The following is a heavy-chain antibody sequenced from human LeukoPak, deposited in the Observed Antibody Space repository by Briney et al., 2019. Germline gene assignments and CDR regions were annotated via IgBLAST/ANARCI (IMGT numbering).Heavy chain of an antibody. CDR1: CITFDFYA. Sequence: GSSLLLSSTTSCITFDFYAIHLVRPAPNKVQGWGAVKLYDGRYRYNDDSAKGRLFIFRDNSKRTLYLEMSSLRPEDTALYYCARSELYYGSDSYYQLEYWGHGIMVT. J-gene: IGHJ4*01. CDR2: KLYDGRYR. CDR3: ARSELYYGSDSYYQLEY. D-gene: IGHD3-10*01. V-gene: IGHV3-30*14.